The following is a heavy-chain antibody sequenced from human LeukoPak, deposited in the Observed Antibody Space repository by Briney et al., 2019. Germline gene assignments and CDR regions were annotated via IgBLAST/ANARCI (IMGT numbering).Heavy chain of an antibody. CDR2: IYSGVGT. J-gene: IGHJ4*02. CDR1: GFSVSSNY. D-gene: IGHD3-16*01. CDR3: AKATEGGYYFDY. V-gene: IGHV3-53*01. Sequence: GGSLRLSCAASGFSVSSNYMSWVRQAPGKGLEWVSIIYSGVGTYYADSVKGRFTISRDSSKNTLYLQMNSLSAEDTAVYYCAKATEGGYYFDYWGQGILVTVSS.